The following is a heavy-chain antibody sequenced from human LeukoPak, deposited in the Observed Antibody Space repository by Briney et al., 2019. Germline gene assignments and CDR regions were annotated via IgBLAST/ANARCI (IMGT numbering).Heavy chain of an antibody. CDR2: IRYDGSDK. V-gene: IGHV3-30*02. Sequence: GGSLRLSCAASGFIFTDYGMHWVRQAPGKGLEWLTFIRYDGSDKYYADSVKGRFTISRDNAKNSLYLQMNSLRAEDTALYYCAREQSYSEEIVVVNPPFDYWGQGTLVTVSS. CDR3: AREQSYSEEIVVVNPPFDY. J-gene: IGHJ4*02. CDR1: GFIFTDYG. D-gene: IGHD2-21*01.